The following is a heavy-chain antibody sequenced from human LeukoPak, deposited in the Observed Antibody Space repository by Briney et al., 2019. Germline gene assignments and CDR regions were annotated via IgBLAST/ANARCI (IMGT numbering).Heavy chain of an antibody. CDR2: IRYDGSNK. D-gene: IGHD4-17*01. Sequence: PGGSLRLSCTGSGFTFGDYAMGWVRQAPGKGLEWVAFIRYDGSNKYYVDSVKGRFTISRDNSKNTLYLQMNSLRAEDTAVYYCAKKGIDHGDFIDYWGQGTLVTVSS. CDR3: AKKGIDHGDFIDY. J-gene: IGHJ4*02. CDR1: GFTFGDYA. V-gene: IGHV3-30*02.